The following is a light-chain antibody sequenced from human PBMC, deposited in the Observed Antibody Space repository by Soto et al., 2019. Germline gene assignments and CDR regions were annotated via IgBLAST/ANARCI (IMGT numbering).Light chain of an antibody. V-gene: IGLV2-14*01. CDR2: EVS. Sequence: QSALTQPASVSGSPGQSITISCTGTSSDVGGYNYVSWYQQHPGKAPKLMIHEVSNRLSGVSNRFSGSKSGNTASLTIAGLQAEDEADYYCSSYTISSTVVFGGGTKLTVL. CDR1: SSDVGGYNY. CDR3: SSYTISSTVV. J-gene: IGLJ2*01.